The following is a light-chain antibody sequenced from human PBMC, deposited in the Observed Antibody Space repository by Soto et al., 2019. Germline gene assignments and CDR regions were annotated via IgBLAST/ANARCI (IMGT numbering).Light chain of an antibody. CDR2: KAS. CDR1: QGISSY. CDR3: HHYNSYSEA. V-gene: IGKV1-8*01. Sequence: AIRMTQSPSSFSASTGDRVTITCRASQGISSYLAWYQQKPGKAPKLLIYKASTLKSGVPSRFSGSGSGTEFTLTISSLQPDDFATYYCHHYNSYSEAFGQGTKVELK. J-gene: IGKJ1*01.